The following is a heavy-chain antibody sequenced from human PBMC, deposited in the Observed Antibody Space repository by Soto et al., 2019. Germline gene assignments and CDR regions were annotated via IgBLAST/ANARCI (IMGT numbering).Heavy chain of an antibody. V-gene: IGHV3-30*18. CDR2: ISYDGSNK. CDR3: AKDKGFRAQIVVVHCFDY. CDR1: GFTFSSYC. J-gene: IGHJ4*02. D-gene: IGHD3-22*01. Sequence: GGSLRLSCAASGFTFSSYCMHWVRQAPGKGLEWVAVISYDGSNKYYADSVKGRFTISRDNSKNTLYLQMNSLRAEDTAVYYCAKDKGFRAQIVVVHCFDYWGQGTLVTVSS.